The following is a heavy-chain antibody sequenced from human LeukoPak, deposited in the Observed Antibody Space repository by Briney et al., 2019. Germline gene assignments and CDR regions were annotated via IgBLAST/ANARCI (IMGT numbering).Heavy chain of an antibody. CDR1: GYSISSGYY. CDR2: IYHSGST. Sequence: SETLSLTCTVSGYSISSGYYWGWIRQPPGKGLEWIGSIYHSGSTYYNPSLKSRVTISVDTSKNQFSLKLSSVTAADTAVYYCARVSAQLGDWFDPWGQGTLVTVSS. J-gene: IGHJ5*02. CDR3: ARVSAQLGDWFDP. V-gene: IGHV4-38-2*02. D-gene: IGHD6-13*01.